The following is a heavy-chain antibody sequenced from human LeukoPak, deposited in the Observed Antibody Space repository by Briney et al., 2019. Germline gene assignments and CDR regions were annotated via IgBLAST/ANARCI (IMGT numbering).Heavy chain of an antibody. Sequence: PSETLSLTCTVSGGSISSGGYHWSWIRQHPGKGLEWIGYIYYSGSTYYNPSLKSRVTISVDTSKNQFSLKLSSVTAADTAVYYCARDLRRDDAFDIWGQGTMVTVSS. CDR1: GGSISSGGYH. CDR3: ARDLRRDDAFDI. V-gene: IGHV4-31*03. J-gene: IGHJ3*02. CDR2: IYYSGST.